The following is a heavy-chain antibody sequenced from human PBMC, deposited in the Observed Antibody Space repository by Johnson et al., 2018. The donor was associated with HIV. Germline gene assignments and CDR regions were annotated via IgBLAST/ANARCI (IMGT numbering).Heavy chain of an antibody. J-gene: IGHJ3*02. CDR3: ARDFGLFLGKDDAFDI. CDR2: ISYDGNNK. CDR1: GFTFSNYA. V-gene: IGHV3-30*04. Sequence: QLVESGGGVVPPGRSLRLSCAASGFTFSNYAMHWVRQAPGKGLESVAVISYDGNNKYYADSLKGRFTISRDNSKNTLYLQMNSLRAEDTAVYYCARDFGLFLGKDDAFDIWGQGTMVTVSS. D-gene: IGHD7-27*01.